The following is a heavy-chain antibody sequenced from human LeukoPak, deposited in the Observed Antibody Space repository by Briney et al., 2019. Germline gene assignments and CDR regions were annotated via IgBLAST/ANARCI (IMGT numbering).Heavy chain of an antibody. V-gene: IGHV4-59*01. Sequence: SETLSLTCTVSGGSISSYYWSWIRQPPGKGLEWIGYIYYSGSTNYNPSLKSRVTISVDTSKNQFSLKLSSVTAADTAVYYCARYRGSGYFQSGGFYYGMDVWGQGTTVTVSS. J-gene: IGHJ6*02. CDR2: IYYSGST. CDR3: ARYRGSGYFQSGGFYYGMDV. D-gene: IGHD3-22*01. CDR1: GGSISSYY.